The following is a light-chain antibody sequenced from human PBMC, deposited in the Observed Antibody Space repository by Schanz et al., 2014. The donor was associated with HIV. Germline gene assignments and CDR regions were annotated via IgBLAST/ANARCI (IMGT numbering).Light chain of an antibody. CDR3: ATWDDSLKVWV. CDR2: NDH. CDR1: SSNFRSNA. J-gene: IGLJ3*02. V-gene: IGLV1-44*01. Sequence: QSVLTQPPSASGTPGQRVTISCSGSSSNFRSNAVNWYQQLPGTAPRLLLYNDHFRPSGVPDRFSGSRSGTSASLAISGLQSEDEADYYCATWDDSLKVWVFGGGTKLTVL.